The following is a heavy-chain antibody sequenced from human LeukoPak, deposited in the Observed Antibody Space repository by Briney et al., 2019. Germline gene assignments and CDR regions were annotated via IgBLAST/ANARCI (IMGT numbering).Heavy chain of an antibody. V-gene: IGHV3-7*01. CDR2: IKEDGGDT. J-gene: IGHJ4*02. D-gene: IGHD3-9*01. Sequence: GESLSLSCAVSGFTFSSYWMSWVRQPPGEGLEWVANIKEDGGDTYYVDSVKGRFTISRDNSKNTLYLQMNSPRAEDTAVFYCASEKQLRYVVWRILTPFDYWGQGTLVTVSS. CDR1: GFTFSSYW. CDR3: ASEKQLRYVVWRILTPFDY.